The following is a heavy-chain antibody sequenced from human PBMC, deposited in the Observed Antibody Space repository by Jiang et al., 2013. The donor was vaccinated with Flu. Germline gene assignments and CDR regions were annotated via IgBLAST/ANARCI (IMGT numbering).Heavy chain of an antibody. V-gene: IGHV1-69*04. D-gene: IGHD6-13*01. Sequence: GAEVKKPGSSVKVSCKASGGTFSSYAISWVRQASGQGLEWMGRIIPILGIANYAQKFQGRVTITADKSTSTAYMELSSLRSEDTAVYYCARDHRAAAGPSYYYYGMDVWGKGTTVTVSS. CDR3: ARDHRAAAGPSYYYYGMDV. J-gene: IGHJ6*04. CDR1: GGTFSSYA. CDR2: IIPILGIA.